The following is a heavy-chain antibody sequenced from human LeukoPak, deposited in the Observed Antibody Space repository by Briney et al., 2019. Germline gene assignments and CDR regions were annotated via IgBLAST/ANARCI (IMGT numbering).Heavy chain of an antibody. CDR2: IDPSDSYT. CDR3: ARLVVVAATTAFDI. CDR1: GYSLTSYW. V-gene: IGHV5-10-1*01. D-gene: IGHD2-15*01. Sequence: PGESLKISSKGSGYSLTSYWISWVRKMPGKGLEWMGRIDPSDSYTNYSPSFQGHVTISADKSISTAYLQWSSLKASDTAMYYCARLVVVAATTAFDIWGQETIVSVSS. J-gene: IGHJ3*02.